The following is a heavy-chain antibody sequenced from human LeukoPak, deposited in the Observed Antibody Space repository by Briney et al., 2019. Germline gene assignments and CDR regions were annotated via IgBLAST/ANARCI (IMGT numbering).Heavy chain of an antibody. J-gene: IGHJ4*02. D-gene: IGHD5-18*01. V-gene: IGHV4-4*07. CDR2: IYTSGST. Sequence: PSDTLSLTCTVPALSLTSYYSSWILHPAGKGLEWIGPIYTSGSTNYNPSPKSRVTMSVNTSKNQFSLKLSSVTAADTAVYYCARDSGYSYGYGTFDYWGQGTLVTVSS. CDR3: ARDSGYSYGYGTFDY. CDR1: ALSLTSYY.